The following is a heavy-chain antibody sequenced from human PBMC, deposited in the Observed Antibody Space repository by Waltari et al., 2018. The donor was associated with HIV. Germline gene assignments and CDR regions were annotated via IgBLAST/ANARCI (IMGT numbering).Heavy chain of an antibody. J-gene: IGHJ4*02. D-gene: IGHD3-10*01. V-gene: IGHV4-34*01. CDR2: INHSGST. Sequence: QVQLQQWGAGLLQPSETLSLTCAVYGGSFSDYFWSWIRPPPGKGLEWIGEINHSGSTNYNPSLNSRVTISVDTSKNQFSLKLSSVTAADTAVYYCARGGNYYRSGSYYKLDYWGQGTLVTVSS. CDR1: GGSFSDYF. CDR3: ARGGNYYRSGSYYKLDY.